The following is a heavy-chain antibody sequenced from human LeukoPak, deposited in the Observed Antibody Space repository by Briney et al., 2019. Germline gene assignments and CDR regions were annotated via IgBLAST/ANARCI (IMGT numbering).Heavy chain of an antibody. CDR3: TRGHWGLQS. CDR2: IHHSGNS. D-gene: IGHD7-27*01. Sequence: SETLSLTCTVSGASVTDYYWSWIRQSPGKGLEWISYIHHSGNSDYNPSLRSRVTKSLDTSKNQFSLNLISVTAADTAVYYCTRGHWGLQSWSQGTLVTVSS. V-gene: IGHV4-59*02. CDR1: GASVTDYY. J-gene: IGHJ5*02.